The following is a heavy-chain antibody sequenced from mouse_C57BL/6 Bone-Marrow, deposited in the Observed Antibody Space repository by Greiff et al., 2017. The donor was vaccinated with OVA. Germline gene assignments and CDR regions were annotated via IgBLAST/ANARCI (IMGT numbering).Heavy chain of an antibody. CDR3: ARIDDYDWYFDV. CDR2: IWSGGST. Sequence: VKLVESGPGLVQPSQSLSITCTVSGFSLTSYGVHWVRQSPGKGLEWLGVIWSGGSTDYNAAFISRLSISKDNSKSQVFFKMNSLQADDTAIYYCARIDDYDWYFDVWGTGTTVTVSS. J-gene: IGHJ1*03. V-gene: IGHV2-2*01. D-gene: IGHD2-4*01. CDR1: GFSLTSYG.